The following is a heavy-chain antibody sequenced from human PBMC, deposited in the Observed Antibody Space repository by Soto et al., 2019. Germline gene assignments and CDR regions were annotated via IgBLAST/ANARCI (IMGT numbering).Heavy chain of an antibody. Sequence: ASVKVSCKASGYSFTNNDVSWVRQATGQGLEWMGWMNPGSGDTGYAQKFQGRVTMTRGISIAIAYMELSSLRSDDTAIYYCARMETFGSLNWFDAWGQGTRVTVSS. CDR2: MNPGSGDT. J-gene: IGHJ5*02. CDR1: GYSFTNND. CDR3: ARMETFGSLNWFDA. V-gene: IGHV1-8*01. D-gene: IGHD3-16*01.